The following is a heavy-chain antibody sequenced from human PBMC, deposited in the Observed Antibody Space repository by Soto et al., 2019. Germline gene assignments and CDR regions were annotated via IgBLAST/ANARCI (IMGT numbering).Heavy chain of an antibody. CDR3: ARLKVAICAVARRDDY. CDR2: ISYGGWKQ. Sequence: PGVTLRLSCYVAGFTSSSYTMHWVRQTPCKGLEWVAVISYGGWKQYYTDSVKGRFFISRYNSKATLYLQMNSLRHENTARYSIARLKVAICAVARRDDYRGQGTLVTVSS. V-gene: IGHV3-30*04. J-gene: IGHJ4*02. CDR1: GFTSSSYT. D-gene: IGHD6-19*01.